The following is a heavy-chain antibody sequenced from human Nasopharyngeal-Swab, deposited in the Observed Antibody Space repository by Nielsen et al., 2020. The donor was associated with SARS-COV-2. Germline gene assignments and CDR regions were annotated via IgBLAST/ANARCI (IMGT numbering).Heavy chain of an antibody. J-gene: IGHJ5*02. V-gene: IGHV4-34*01. CDR2: INHSGST. CDR3: ARGCYDYIWGSYRQGNWFDP. CDR1: GGSFSGYY. Sequence: SETLSLTCAVYGGSFSGYYWSWIRQPPGKGLEWIGEINHSGSTNYNPSLKSRVTISVDTSKNQFSLKLSPVTAADTAVYYCARGCYDYIWGSYRQGNWFDPWGQGTLVTVSS. D-gene: IGHD3-16*02.